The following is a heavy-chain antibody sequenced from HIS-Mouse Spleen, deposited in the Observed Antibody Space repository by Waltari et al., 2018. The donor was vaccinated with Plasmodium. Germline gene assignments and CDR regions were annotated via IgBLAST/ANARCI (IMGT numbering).Heavy chain of an antibody. Sequence: QLQLQESGPGLVKPSETLSLTCTVSGGSISSRSYYWGWIRQPPGKGLEWIGSIYYSGSTYYNPSLKSRVTISVDTSKNQFSLKLSSVTAADTAVYYCARVAIWTITIFGVVDYWGQGTLVTVSS. CDR2: IYYSGST. D-gene: IGHD3-3*01. CDR1: GGSISSRSYY. CDR3: ARVAIWTITIFGVVDY. V-gene: IGHV4-39*07. J-gene: IGHJ4*02.